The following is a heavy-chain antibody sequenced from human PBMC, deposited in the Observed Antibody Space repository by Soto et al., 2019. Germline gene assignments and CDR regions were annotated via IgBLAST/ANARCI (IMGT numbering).Heavy chain of an antibody. V-gene: IGHV4-34*01. CDR1: GGSFTDYY. CDR3: ARGEYDSSGLYSWATLGFDV. Sequence: QVQLRQWGAGLLKPSETLVLTCAVSGGSFTDYYWVWIRQSPGKGLEWIGDINHSASSTYNPSLASRVTILVDTSKKQFSLTLTSVTAEDTAMYYCARGEYDSSGLYSWATLGFDVWGQGTTVTVSS. CDR2: INHSASS. D-gene: IGHD3-22*01. J-gene: IGHJ6*02.